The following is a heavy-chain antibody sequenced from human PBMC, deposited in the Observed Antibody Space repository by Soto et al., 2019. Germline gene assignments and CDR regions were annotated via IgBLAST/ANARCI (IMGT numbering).Heavy chain of an antibody. Sequence: SVKVSCKASGGTFSSYAISWVRQAPVQGLEWMGGIIPIFGTAIYAQKFQGRVTMTEDTSTDTAYMELSSLRSEDTAVYYCATARTYYYDSSGFRGMDVWGQGTTVTVSS. J-gene: IGHJ6*02. D-gene: IGHD3-22*01. V-gene: IGHV1-69*06. CDR1: GGTFSSYA. CDR3: ATARTYYYDSSGFRGMDV. CDR2: IIPIFGTA.